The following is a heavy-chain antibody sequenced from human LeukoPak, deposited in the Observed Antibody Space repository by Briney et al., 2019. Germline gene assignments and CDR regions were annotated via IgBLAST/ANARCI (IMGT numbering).Heavy chain of an antibody. CDR2: IYYSGST. J-gene: IGHJ4*02. Sequence: SETLSLTCTVSGGSISSYYWSWIRQPPGKGLEWIGYIYYSGSTNYNPSLKSRVTISVDTSKNQFSLKLSSVTAADTAVYYCATAIYGSGSALDYWGQETLVTVSS. D-gene: IGHD3-10*01. CDR3: ATAIYGSGSALDY. V-gene: IGHV4-59*01. CDR1: GGSISSYY.